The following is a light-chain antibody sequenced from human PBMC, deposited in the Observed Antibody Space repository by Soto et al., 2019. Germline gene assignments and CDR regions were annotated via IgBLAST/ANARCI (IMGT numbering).Light chain of an antibody. V-gene: IGKV3-15*01. J-gene: IGKJ1*01. CDR2: GAS. CDR1: QSVSSN. CDR3: QQYNNWGT. Sequence: EIVMTQSPATLSVSPGERATLSCRASQSVSSNLAWYQQKPGQAPRLLIYGASTRATGIPARFSGSGSGTEFTLTVSTLHSEEFAVYYCQQYNNWGTFGQGTKVEIK.